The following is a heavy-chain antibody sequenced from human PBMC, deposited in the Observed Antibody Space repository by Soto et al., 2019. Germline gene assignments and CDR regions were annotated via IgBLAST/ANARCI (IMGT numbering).Heavy chain of an antibody. CDR3: ARGAGFSYASTWFDI. Sequence: SETLSLTCTVSGGSISSYYWSWIRQPPGKGLEWIGYIYYSGSTNYNPSLNNRVTISVDTSKNHFSLQLTSVTAADTAVYYCARGAGFSYASTWFDIWGQGTLVTVSS. D-gene: IGHD5-18*01. J-gene: IGHJ5*02. CDR2: IYYSGST. V-gene: IGHV4-59*01. CDR1: GGSISSYY.